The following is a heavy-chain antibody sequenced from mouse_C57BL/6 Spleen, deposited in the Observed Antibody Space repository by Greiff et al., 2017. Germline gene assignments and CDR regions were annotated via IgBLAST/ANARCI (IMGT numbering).Heavy chain of an antibody. V-gene: IGHV1-18*01. J-gene: IGHJ3*01. D-gene: IGHD1-1*01. CDR3: ARSYYYGSSYGAFAY. Sequence: EVQLQQSGPELVKPGASVKIPCKASGYTFTDYNMDWVKQSHGKSLEWIGDINPNNGGTIYNQKFKGKATLTVDKSSSTAYMELRSLTSEDTAVYYCARSYYYGSSYGAFAYWGQGTLVTVSA. CDR1: GYTFTDYN. CDR2: INPNNGGT.